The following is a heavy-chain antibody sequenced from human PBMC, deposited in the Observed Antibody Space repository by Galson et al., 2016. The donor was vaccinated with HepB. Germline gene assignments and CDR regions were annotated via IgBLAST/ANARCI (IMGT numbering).Heavy chain of an antibody. D-gene: IGHD4-11*01. J-gene: IGHJ2*01. CDR3: SRLQYLVDWLFER. V-gene: IGHV5-10-1*01. Sequence: QSGADVTKPGESLRISCKASGYTFTNYWITWVRQMPGKGLEWIGRIDPKDSYTSYNPSFQGHVTFSVDGSITTAYLQWGSLKASDTPIYYCSRLQYLVDWLFERWGRGTLVTVSS. CDR1: GYTFTNYW. CDR2: IDPKDSYT.